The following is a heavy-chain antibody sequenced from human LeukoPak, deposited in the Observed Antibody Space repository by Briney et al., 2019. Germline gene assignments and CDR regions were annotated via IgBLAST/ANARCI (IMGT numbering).Heavy chain of an antibody. CDR1: GGSISSGGYY. CDR3: ARGGGDYGPLDI. J-gene: IGHJ3*02. D-gene: IGHD4-17*01. Sequence: SETLSLTCTVSGGSISSGGYYWSWIRQPPGKGLEWIGYIYHSGSTYYNPSLKSRVTISVDRSKNQFSLKLSSVTAADTAVYYCARGGGDYGPLDIWGQGTMVTVSS. CDR2: IYHSGST. V-gene: IGHV4-30-2*01.